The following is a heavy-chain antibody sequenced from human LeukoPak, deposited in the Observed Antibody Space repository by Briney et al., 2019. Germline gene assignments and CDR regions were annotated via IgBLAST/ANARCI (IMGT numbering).Heavy chain of an antibody. CDR3: ARGSSWYDPIDY. CDR1: GFTVSNNY. CDR2: IYSGGST. J-gene: IGHJ4*02. Sequence: PGGSLRLSCSASGFTVSNNYMSWVRQAPGKGLEWVSIIYSGGSTYYADSVKGRFTISRDNSKNTLYLQMNSLRAEDTAVYYCARGSSWYDPIDYWGQGTLVTVSS. D-gene: IGHD6-13*01. V-gene: IGHV3-53*01.